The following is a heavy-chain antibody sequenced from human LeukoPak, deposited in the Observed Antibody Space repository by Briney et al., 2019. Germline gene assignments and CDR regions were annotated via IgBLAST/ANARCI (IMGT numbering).Heavy chain of an antibody. CDR2: ISSSSSYI. V-gene: IGHV3-21*01. J-gene: IGHJ6*02. CDR1: GFTFSSYS. D-gene: IGHD2-15*01. Sequence: PGGSLRLSCAASGFTFSSYSMNWVRQAPGKGLEWVSSISSSSSYIYYADSVKGRFTISRDNAKNSLYLQMNSLRAEDTAVYYCARVRCSGGRASGCYYYYGMDVWGQGTTVTVS. CDR3: ARVRCSGGRASGCYYYYGMDV.